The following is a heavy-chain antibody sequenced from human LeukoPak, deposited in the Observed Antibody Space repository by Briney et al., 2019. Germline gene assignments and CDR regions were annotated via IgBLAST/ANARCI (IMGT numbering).Heavy chain of an antibody. CDR3: ARQLVVYAIIGWFDP. CDR2: IYPGDSDT. V-gene: IGHV5-51*01. J-gene: IGHJ5*02. D-gene: IGHD2-8*01. Sequence: GASLKISCKGSGFFFTSYWIGWVRQLPGKGLEWMGIIYPGDSDTSYSPFLQSQVIISADKSIRSAYLQWSSLKASDTAMYYCARQLVVYAIIGWFDPWGQGTLVTVSS. CDR1: GFFFTSYW.